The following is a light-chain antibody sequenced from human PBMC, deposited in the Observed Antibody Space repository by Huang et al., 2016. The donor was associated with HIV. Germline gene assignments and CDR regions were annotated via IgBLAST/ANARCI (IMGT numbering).Light chain of an antibody. J-gene: IGKJ4*01. CDR3: QQYYSTPLT. V-gene: IGKV4-1*01. Sequence: DIVMTQSPDSLAVSLGERATINSKSSQSVLYSSNNKNYLAWFQQKPGQPPKLVIYLASIREAGVPDRFSGSGSGTDFSLTISSLQAEDVAIYYCQQYYSTPLTFGGGTKVEIK. CDR1: QSVLYSSNNKNY. CDR2: LAS.